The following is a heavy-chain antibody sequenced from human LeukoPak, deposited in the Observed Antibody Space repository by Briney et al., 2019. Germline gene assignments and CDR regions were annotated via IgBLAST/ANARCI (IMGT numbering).Heavy chain of an antibody. V-gene: IGHV1-2*02. CDR2: INPNSGGT. D-gene: IGHD4-17*01. J-gene: IGHJ5*02. CDR1: GHSFTGYY. Sequence: ASVKVSCKASGHSFTGYYMRWVRQAPGQGLEWMGWINPNSGGTNYAQKFQGRVTMTRDTSISTAYMELSRLRSDDTAVYYCARDLGNGDYAAWGQGTLVTVSS. CDR3: ARDLGNGDYAA.